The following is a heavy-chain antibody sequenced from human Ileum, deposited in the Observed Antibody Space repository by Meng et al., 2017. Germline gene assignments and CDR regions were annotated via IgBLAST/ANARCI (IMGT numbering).Heavy chain of an antibody. D-gene: IGHD2-21*02. V-gene: IGHV3-15*01. CDR3: STDWVGTTRVDC. CDR1: GFSFTNAR. J-gene: IGHJ4*02. Sequence: GESLKISCAASGFSFTNARMTWVRQAPGKGLEWVGHIKAKIEGETTHYAAPVKGRFTISRDDSKNTLYLQMNSLKTEDTAVYYCSTDWVGTTRVDCWGQGARVTVSS. CDR2: IKAKIEGETT.